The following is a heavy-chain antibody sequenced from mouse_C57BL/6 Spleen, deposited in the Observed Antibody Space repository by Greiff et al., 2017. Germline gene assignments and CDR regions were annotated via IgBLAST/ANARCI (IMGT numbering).Heavy chain of an antibody. CDR2: IHPNSGST. CDR1: GYTFTSYW. CDR3: ARGGYYGSRGYARDY. V-gene: IGHV1-64*01. J-gene: IGHJ4*01. Sequence: VQLQQPGAELVKPGASVKLSCKASGYTFTSYWMHWVKQRPGQGLEWIGMIHPNSGSTNYNEKFKSKATLTVDKSSSTAYMQLSSLTSEDSAVDYCARGGYYGSRGYARDYWGQGTSVTVSS. D-gene: IGHD1-1*01.